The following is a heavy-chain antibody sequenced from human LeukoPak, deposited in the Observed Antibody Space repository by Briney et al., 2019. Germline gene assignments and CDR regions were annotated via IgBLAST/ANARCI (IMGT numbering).Heavy chain of an antibody. D-gene: IGHD3-9*01. V-gene: IGHV3-53*01. Sequence: GGSLRLSCAASGFAVSSNYMSWVRQAPGKGLEWVSVIYSGGSTYYADSVKGRFTISRHNSKNTLYIQMNSLRAEDTAVYYCARSFYDILIGYYQYFDYWGQGTLVTVSS. CDR3: ARSFYDILIGYYQYFDY. J-gene: IGHJ4*02. CDR1: GFAVSSNY. CDR2: IYSGGST.